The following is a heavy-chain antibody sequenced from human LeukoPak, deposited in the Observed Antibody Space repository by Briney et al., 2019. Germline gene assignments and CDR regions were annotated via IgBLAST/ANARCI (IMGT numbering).Heavy chain of an antibody. Sequence: SETLSLTCAVSGYPISGGYYCGWIRQPPGKGLEWIGSMYHSGSTYYNPSLKSRVTISVDTSNNQFSLKLNFVTAADTAVYYCARQAYSSSSSSYIWGQGTMVTVSS. CDR2: MYHSGST. V-gene: IGHV4-38-2*01. D-gene: IGHD2-2*01. CDR3: ARQAYSSSSSSYI. J-gene: IGHJ3*02. CDR1: GYPISGGYY.